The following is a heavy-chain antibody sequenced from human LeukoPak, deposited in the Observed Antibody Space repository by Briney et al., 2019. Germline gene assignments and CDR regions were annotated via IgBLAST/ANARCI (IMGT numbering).Heavy chain of an antibody. Sequence: PGGSLRLSCAASGFTFSSYGMHWVRQAPGKGLEWVAVISYDGSNKYHADSVKGRFTISRDNSKNTLYLQMNSLRAEDTAVYYCAKAFYDFWSGGRYGMDVWGQGTTVTVSS. CDR3: AKAFYDFWSGGRYGMDV. CDR2: ISYDGSNK. J-gene: IGHJ6*02. V-gene: IGHV3-30*18. D-gene: IGHD3-3*01. CDR1: GFTFSSYG.